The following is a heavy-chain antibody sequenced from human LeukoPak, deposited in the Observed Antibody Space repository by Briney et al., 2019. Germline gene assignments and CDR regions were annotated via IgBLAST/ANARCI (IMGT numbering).Heavy chain of an antibody. CDR2: IGPTGSDR. CDR1: GFTFSTSG. V-gene: IGHV3-21*06. D-gene: IGHD1-14*01. Sequence: GGSLRLSCTASGFTFSTSGFNWVRQAPGKGLEWVASIGPTGSDRYHADSIKGRFTISRDNANNFLYLQMNSLRAEDTAVYYCATETNGRHYDYWGQGTLLTVSS. CDR3: ATETNGRHYDY. J-gene: IGHJ4*02.